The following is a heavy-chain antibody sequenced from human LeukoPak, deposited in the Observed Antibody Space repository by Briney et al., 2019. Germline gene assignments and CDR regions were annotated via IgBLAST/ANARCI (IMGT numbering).Heavy chain of an antibody. CDR2: INAGNGNT. V-gene: IGHV1-3*01. CDR1: GHTFTSYG. J-gene: IGHJ4*02. CDR3: ARDRESIAALYDY. Sequence: ASVKVSCKASGHTFTSYGISWVRQAPGQRLEWMGWINAGNGNTKYSQKFQGRVTITRDTSASTAYMELSSLRSEDTAVYYCARDRESIAALYDYWGQGTLVTVSS. D-gene: IGHD6-6*01.